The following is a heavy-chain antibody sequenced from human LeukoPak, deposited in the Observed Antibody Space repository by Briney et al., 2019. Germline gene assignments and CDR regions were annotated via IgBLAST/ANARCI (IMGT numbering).Heavy chain of an antibody. D-gene: IGHD3-3*01. CDR1: GFTFSRYG. J-gene: IGHJ6*02. V-gene: IGHV3-30*18. CDR2: ISYDGSNK. CDR3: ANDSLRFLEWLSSGPYGMDV. Sequence: GRSLRLSCAASGFTFSRYGMHWVRQAPGKRLEWVAVISYDGSNKYYADSVKGRFTISRDNSKNTLYLQMNSLRAEDTAVYYCANDSLRFLEWLSSGPYGMDVWGQGTTVTVSS.